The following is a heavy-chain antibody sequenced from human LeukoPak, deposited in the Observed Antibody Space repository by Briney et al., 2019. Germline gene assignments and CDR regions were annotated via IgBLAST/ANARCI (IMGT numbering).Heavy chain of an antibody. Sequence: SETLSLTCTVSGGSISSYYWSWIRQPPGKGLEWIGYIYYSGSTNYNPSLKSRVTISVDTSKNQFSLKLSSVTAADTAVYYCACLFRDYDSSGYYSNYWYFDLWGRGTLVTVSS. J-gene: IGHJ2*01. D-gene: IGHD3-22*01. V-gene: IGHV4-59*08. CDR3: ACLFRDYDSSGYYSNYWYFDL. CDR2: IYYSGST. CDR1: GGSISSYY.